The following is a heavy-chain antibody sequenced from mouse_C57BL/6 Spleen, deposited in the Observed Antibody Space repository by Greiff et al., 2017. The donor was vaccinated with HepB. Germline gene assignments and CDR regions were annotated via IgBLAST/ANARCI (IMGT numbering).Heavy chain of an antibody. CDR2: IYPGNSDT. CDR1: GYTFTSYW. CDR3: TRMYCGSGPLFDY. Sequence: EVQLQQSGTVLARPGASVKMSCKTSGYTFTSYWMHWVKQRPGQGLERIGAIYPGNSDTSYNQKFKGKAKLTAVTSASTAYMELSTLTNEDSAVYYCTRMYCGSGPLFDYWGQGTTLTDAS. D-gene: IGHD1-1*01. J-gene: IGHJ2*01. V-gene: IGHV1-5*01.